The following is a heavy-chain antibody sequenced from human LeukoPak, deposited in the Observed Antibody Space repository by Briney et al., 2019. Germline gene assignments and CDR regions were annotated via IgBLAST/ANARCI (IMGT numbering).Heavy chain of an antibody. Sequence: SETLSLTCAVYGGSFSGYHWSWIRQPPGKGLEWIGEINHSGSTNYNPSLKSRVTISVDTSKNQFSLKLSSVTAADTAVYYCARAVYYDYVWGSYRYLGAFDIWGQGTMVTVSS. CDR1: GGSFSGYH. V-gene: IGHV4-34*01. J-gene: IGHJ3*02. CDR3: ARAVYYDYVWGSYRYLGAFDI. D-gene: IGHD3-16*02. CDR2: INHSGST.